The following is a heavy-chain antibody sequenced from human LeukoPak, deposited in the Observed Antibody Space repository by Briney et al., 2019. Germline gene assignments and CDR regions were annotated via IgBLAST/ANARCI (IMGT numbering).Heavy chain of an antibody. J-gene: IGHJ4*02. D-gene: IGHD3-22*01. V-gene: IGHV3-23*01. CDR3: AKSQEADSSGYHYSDFDY. Sequence: GGSLRPSLSPLGFPFGTTALGWVRQAPGKGREWVSANSVSGDSTYYADSVKGRFTISRDKSKNTLYLQMTSLRVEDTALYYGAKSQEADSSGYHYSDFDYWGQGTLVTVSS. CDR2: NSVSGDST. CDR1: GFPFGTTA.